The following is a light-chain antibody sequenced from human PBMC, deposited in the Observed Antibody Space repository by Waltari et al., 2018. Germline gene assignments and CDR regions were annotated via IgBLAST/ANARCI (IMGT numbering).Light chain of an antibody. CDR2: DVS. CDR1: TSDVGAYNY. Sequence: QSALTQPASVSGSPGQSITISCTGTTSDVGAYNYVSWYQQHPGKAPKLMIYDVSNRPSGVSNRFSGSKAGNTASLIISGLQAEDEADYYCSSYTSSSRYVFGRGTKVTVL. J-gene: IGLJ1*01. V-gene: IGLV2-14*03. CDR3: SSYTSSSRYV.